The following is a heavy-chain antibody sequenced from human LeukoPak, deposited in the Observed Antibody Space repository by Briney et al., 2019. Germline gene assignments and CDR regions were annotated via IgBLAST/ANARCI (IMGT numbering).Heavy chain of an antibody. CDR3: AKWGMYVWGSYRHDAFDI. J-gene: IGHJ3*02. CDR2: ISGSGGST. V-gene: IGHV3-23*01. D-gene: IGHD3-16*02. Sequence: PGGSLRLSCAASGFTFSNSVMGWVRQAPGKGLEWVSAISGSGGSTYYADSVKGRFTISRDNSKNTLYLQMNSLRAEDTAVYYCAKWGMYVWGSYRHDAFDIWGQGTMVTVSS. CDR1: GFTFSNSV.